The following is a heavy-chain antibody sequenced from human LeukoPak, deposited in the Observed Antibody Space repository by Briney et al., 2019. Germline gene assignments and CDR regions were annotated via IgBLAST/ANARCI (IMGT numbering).Heavy chain of an antibody. V-gene: IGHV3-74*01. J-gene: IGHJ4*02. D-gene: IGHD6-19*01. CDR2: INSVGSST. Sequence: GGSLRLSCAASGFTFSSFWMHWVRRAPGKGLVRVSRINSVGSSTSYADSVKGRFTISRDNAKNTLYLQMNSLRAEDTAVYYCARERTSGWDAFDFWGQGTLVTVSS. CDR3: ARERTSGWDAFDF. CDR1: GFTFSSFW.